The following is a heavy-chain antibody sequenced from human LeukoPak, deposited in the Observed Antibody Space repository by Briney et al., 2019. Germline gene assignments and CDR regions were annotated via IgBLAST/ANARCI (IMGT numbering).Heavy chain of an antibody. D-gene: IGHD4-17*01. CDR2: IFASGGDT. J-gene: IGHJ3*01. CDR3: AKDPNGNYVGAFDF. CDR1: GLTFSNYA. V-gene: IGHV3-23*01. Sequence: SGGSLRLSCAASGLTFSNYAMMWVRQAPGKGLEWVSAIFASGGDTRYADSVGGRFTISRDNSRNTLFLQMNSLTADGTAVYYCAKDPNGNYVGAFDFWGQGTMVTVSS.